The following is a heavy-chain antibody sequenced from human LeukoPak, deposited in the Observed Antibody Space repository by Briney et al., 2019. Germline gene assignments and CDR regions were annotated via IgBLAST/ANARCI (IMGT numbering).Heavy chain of an antibody. V-gene: IGHV4-31*03. CDR3: ARDGYSKGLDY. CDR2: IYYSGST. Sequence: SETLSLTCTVSGGSISSGGYYWSWIRQHPGKGLEWIGCIYYSGSTYYNPSLKSRVTISVDTSKNQFSLKLSSVTAADTAVYYCARDGYSKGLDYWGQGTLVTVSS. CDR1: GGSISSGGYY. D-gene: IGHD4-11*01. J-gene: IGHJ4*02.